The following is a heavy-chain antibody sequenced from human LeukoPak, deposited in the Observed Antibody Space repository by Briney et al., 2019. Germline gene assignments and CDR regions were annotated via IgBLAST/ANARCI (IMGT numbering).Heavy chain of an antibody. CDR1: GFTFSSFE. V-gene: IGHV3-48*03. CDR3: ARDGGYGDYLDY. CDR2: ISSSGSGI. D-gene: IGHD5-12*01. Sequence: GGSLRLSCAASGFTFSSFEMNWVRQAPGKGLEWVSYISSSGSGIYYADSVKGRFTISRDNAKTSLFLQVNSLRAEDTAVYYCARDGGYGDYLDYWGQGTLVTVSS. J-gene: IGHJ4*02.